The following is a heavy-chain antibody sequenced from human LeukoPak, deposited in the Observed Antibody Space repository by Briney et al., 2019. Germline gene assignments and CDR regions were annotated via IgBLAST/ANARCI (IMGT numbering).Heavy chain of an antibody. CDR2: IYYSGST. D-gene: IGHD6-19*01. CDR1: GGSISSYY. V-gene: IGHV4-59*01. J-gene: IGHJ4*02. CDR3: ARVTPSALAVAGPDFDY. Sequence: SETLSLTCTVSGGSISSYYRGWIRQPPGKGLEWIGYIYYSGSTNYNPSLKSRVTISVDTSKNQLSLKLSSVTAADTAVYYCARVTPSALAVAGPDFDYWGQGTLVTVSS.